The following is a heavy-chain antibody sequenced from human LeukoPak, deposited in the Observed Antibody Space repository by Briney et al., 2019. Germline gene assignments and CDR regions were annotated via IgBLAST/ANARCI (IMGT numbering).Heavy chain of an antibody. CDR1: GGSFSTYY. J-gene: IGHJ5*02. V-gene: IGHV4-34*01. CDR2: INHSGST. CDR3: ARGSRVAVSGSRPFDP. Sequence: ASETLSLTCAVSGGSFSTYYWSLIRQPPGKGLEWIGEINHSGSTKYNPSLKSRVTISIDTSKNQFSLKLNSVTAADTALYYCARGSRVAVSGSRPFDPWGQGTLVTVSS. D-gene: IGHD6-13*01.